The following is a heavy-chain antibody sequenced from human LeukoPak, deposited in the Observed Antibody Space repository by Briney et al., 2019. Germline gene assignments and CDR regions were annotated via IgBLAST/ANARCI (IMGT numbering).Heavy chain of an antibody. CDR2: ISWNSGSI. CDR3: AKDIGVWGRTSYFDY. CDR1: GFTFDDYA. J-gene: IGHJ4*02. V-gene: IGHV3-9*01. D-gene: IGHD3-16*01. Sequence: PGGSLRLSCAASGFTFDDYAMHWVRQAPGKGLEWVSGISWNSGSIGYADSVKGRFTISRDNAKNSLYLQMNSLRAEDTALYYCAKDIGVWGRTSYFDYWGQGTLVTVSS.